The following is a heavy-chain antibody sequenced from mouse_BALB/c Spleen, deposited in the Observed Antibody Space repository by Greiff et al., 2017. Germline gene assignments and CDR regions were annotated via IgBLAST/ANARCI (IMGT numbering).Heavy chain of an antibody. Sequence: EVKLVESGGGLVKLGGSLKLSCAASGFTFSSYYMSWVRQTPEKRLELVAAINSNGGSTYYPDTVKGRFTISRDNAKNTLYLQMSSLKSEDTALYYCARPPPYYGSIYGYFDVWGAGTTVTVSS. CDR1: GFTFSSYY. CDR2: INSNGGST. D-gene: IGHD1-1*01. J-gene: IGHJ1*01. CDR3: ARPPPYYGSIYGYFDV. V-gene: IGHV5-6-2*01.